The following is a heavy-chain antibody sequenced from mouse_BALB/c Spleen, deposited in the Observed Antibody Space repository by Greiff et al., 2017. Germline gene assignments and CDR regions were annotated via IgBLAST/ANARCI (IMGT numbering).Heavy chain of an antibody. CDR3: AREGDYFRGAMDY. V-gene: IGHV5-6-5*01. CDR2: ISSGGST. J-gene: IGHJ4*01. Sequence: EVHLVESGGGLVKPGGSLKLSCAASGFTFSSYAMSWVRQTPEKRLEWVASISSGGSTYYPDSVKGRFTISRDNARNILYLQMSSLRSEDTAMYYCAREGDYFRGAMDYWGQGTSVTVSS. D-gene: IGHD1-1*01. CDR1: GFTFSSYA.